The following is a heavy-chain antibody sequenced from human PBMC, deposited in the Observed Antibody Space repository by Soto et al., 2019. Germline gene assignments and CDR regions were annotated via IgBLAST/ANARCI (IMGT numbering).Heavy chain of an antibody. CDR1: GGSISSSSYY. Sequence: SETLSLTCTVSGGSISSSSYYWGWIRQPPGKGLEWIGSIYYSGSTYYNPSLKSRVTISVDTSKNQFSLKLSSVTAADTAVYYGEGLATGTPTGFDPWGQGTLVTGSS. CDR2: IYYSGST. J-gene: IGHJ5*02. CDR3: EGLATGTPTGFDP. D-gene: IGHD1-1*01. V-gene: IGHV4-39*01.